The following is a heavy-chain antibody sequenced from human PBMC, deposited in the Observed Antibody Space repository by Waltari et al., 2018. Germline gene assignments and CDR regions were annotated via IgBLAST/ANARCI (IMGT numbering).Heavy chain of an antibody. J-gene: IGHJ4*02. D-gene: IGHD3-10*01. V-gene: IGHV1-2*02. Sequence: QVQLVQSGAEVKKPGASVTVSCKASGYTFTGYYMHWVRQAPGHGLEWMGWINPNSGGANYAQKFQGRVTMTRDTSISTAYMELSRLKSDDTAVYYCARVNTMVRGLGYFDYWGQGTLVTVSS. CDR1: GYTFTGYY. CDR3: ARVNTMVRGLGYFDY. CDR2: INPNSGGA.